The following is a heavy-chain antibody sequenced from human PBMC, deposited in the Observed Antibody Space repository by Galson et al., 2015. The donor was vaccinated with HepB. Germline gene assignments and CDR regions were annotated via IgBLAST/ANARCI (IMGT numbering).Heavy chain of an antibody. CDR1: GYTLTELS. CDR3: ARDGMDYYDSSGYNGDY. CDR2: FDPEDGET. D-gene: IGHD3-22*01. Sequence: SVKVSCKVSGYTLTELSMHWVRQALGKGLEWMGGFDPEDGETIYAQKFQGRVTMTRDTSTSTVYMELSSLRSEDTAVYYCARDGMDYYDSSGYNGDYWGQGTLVTVSS. V-gene: IGHV1-24*01. J-gene: IGHJ4*02.